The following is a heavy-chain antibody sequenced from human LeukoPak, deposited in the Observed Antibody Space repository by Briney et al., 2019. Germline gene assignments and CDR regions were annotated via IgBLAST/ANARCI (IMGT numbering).Heavy chain of an antibody. J-gene: IGHJ4*02. CDR3: ARARSSGWYFDFDY. D-gene: IGHD6-19*01. CDR2: IYHSGST. V-gene: IGHV4-30-2*01. CDR1: GGSISSGGYS. Sequence: PSETLSLTCAVSGGSISSGGYSWSWIRQPPGKGLEWIGYIYHSGSTYYNPSLKSRVTISVARSKNQFSLKLSSVTAADTAVYYCARARSSGWYFDFDYWGQGTLVTVSS.